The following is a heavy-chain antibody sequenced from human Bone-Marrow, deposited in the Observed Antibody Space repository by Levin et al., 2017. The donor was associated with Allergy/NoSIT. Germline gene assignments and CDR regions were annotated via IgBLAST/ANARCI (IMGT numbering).Heavy chain of an antibody. CDR3: AKYTGGVAGTALES. V-gene: IGHV3-9*01. D-gene: IGHD6-19*01. CDR2: ITWNRDDM. Sequence: GGSLRLSCEASGFSLDDYAMHWVRQVPGKGLEWVSGITWNRDDMGYADTVKGRFIISRDNAKNSLFLQMNNLRVEDSALYYCAKYTGGVAGTALESWGPGTLVTVSS. CDR1: GFSLDDYA. J-gene: IGHJ4*02.